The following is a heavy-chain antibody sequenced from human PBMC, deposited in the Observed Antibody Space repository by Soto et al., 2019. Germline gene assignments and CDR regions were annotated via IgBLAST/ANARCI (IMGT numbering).Heavy chain of an antibody. CDR1: GGSISSYY. J-gene: IGHJ4*03. D-gene: IGHD2-15*01. Sequence: SETLSLTCTVSGGSISSYYWNWIRQPAVKGMEWIGRIYTGGSTNYNPSLKSRVTLSVDTSKNQFSLRLTSVTAADTAVYYCARASVGPPGGGSWTMPFDFWGHGTLVTVSS. CDR3: ARASVGPPGGGSWTMPFDF. CDR2: IYTGGST. V-gene: IGHV4-4*07.